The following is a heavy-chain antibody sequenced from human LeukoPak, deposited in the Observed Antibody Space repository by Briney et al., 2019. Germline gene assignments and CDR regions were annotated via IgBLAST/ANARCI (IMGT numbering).Heavy chain of an antibody. Sequence: GGSLRLSCAASGFTFSDYYMNWVRQAPGQGLEWVSSISSSSTIYYADSVKGRFTISRDNAKNSLYLQMNSLRAEDTAVYYCARVEVAVAIDYWGQGTLVTVSS. CDR3: ARVEVAVAIDY. V-gene: IGHV3-69-1*01. J-gene: IGHJ4*02. D-gene: IGHD6-19*01. CDR1: GFTFSDYY. CDR2: ISSSSTI.